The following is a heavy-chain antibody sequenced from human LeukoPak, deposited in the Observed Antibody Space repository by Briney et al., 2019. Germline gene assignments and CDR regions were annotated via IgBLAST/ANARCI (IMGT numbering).Heavy chain of an antibody. CDR1: GFTFSSYS. Sequence: GGSLRLSCAASGFTFSSYSMNWVRQAPGKGLEWVSPISSSSTYIYYADSVKSRFTISRDNAKSTLYLQMKSLRDEDTPVYYCARGKGEPNWFDPWGQETLVTVSS. V-gene: IGHV3-21*01. CDR3: ARGKGEPNWFDP. D-gene: IGHD1-26*01. CDR2: ISSSSTYI. J-gene: IGHJ5*02.